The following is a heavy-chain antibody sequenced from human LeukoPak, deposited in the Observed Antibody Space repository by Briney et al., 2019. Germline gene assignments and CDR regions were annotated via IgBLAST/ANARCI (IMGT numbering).Heavy chain of an antibody. J-gene: IGHJ3*02. D-gene: IGHD6-13*01. CDR3: ARDSAPTFREAAGKAFDI. CDR1: GFTFDDYA. V-gene: IGHV3-21*01. CDR2: ISSSSSYI. Sequence: PGRSLRLSCAASGFTFDDYAMHWVRQAPGKGLEWVSSISSSSSYIYYADSVKGRFTISRDNAKNSLYLQMNSLRAEDTAVYYCARDSAPTFREAAGKAFDIWGQGTMVTVSS.